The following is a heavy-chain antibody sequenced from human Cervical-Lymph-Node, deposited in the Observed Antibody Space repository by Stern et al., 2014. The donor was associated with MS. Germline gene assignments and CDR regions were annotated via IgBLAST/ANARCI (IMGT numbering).Heavy chain of an antibody. D-gene: IGHD2-21*02. J-gene: IGHJ2*01. CDR2: ISDTGTT. V-gene: IGHV4-59*02. CDR1: GGAVSDYY. Sequence: QLQLQESGPGLVKPSETLSLTCTVSGGAVSDYYWTWIRQRPGKGLEWIGYISDTGTTNYNPSLHSRVTITLDTSQNQVSLRLRSVTAADTAVYYCARDPSTTASDWFFDLWGRAPWSLSPQ. CDR3: ARDPSTTASDWFFDL.